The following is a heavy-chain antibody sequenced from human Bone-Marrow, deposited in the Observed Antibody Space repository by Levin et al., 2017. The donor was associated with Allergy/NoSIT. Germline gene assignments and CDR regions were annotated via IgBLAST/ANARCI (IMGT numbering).Heavy chain of an antibody. V-gene: IGHV3-30*18. Sequence: SCAASGFTFSSYGMHWVRQAPGKGLEWVAVISYDGSNKYYADSVKGRFTISRDNSKNTLYLQMNSLRAEDTAVYYCAKDRDCSSTSCYSYYYYYGMDVWGQGTTVTVSS. CDR2: ISYDGSNK. CDR1: GFTFSSYG. J-gene: IGHJ6*02. CDR3: AKDRDCSSTSCYSYYYYYGMDV. D-gene: IGHD2-2*01.